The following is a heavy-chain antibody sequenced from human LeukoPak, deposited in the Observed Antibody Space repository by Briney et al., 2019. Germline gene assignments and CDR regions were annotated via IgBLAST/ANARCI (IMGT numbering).Heavy chain of an antibody. D-gene: IGHD3-10*01. CDR1: GFTFSSYA. CDR3: AKEVPNTGKAFAY. CDR2: ISASGDGT. Sequence: GGSLRLSCAASGFTFSSYAVSWVRQTPGKGLYWVSTISASGDGTYYVAPVKGRFTISRDNSKDTLYLQMNSLRAEDTAVYYCAKEVPNTGKAFAYWGQGTLVTVSS. V-gene: IGHV3-23*01. J-gene: IGHJ4*02.